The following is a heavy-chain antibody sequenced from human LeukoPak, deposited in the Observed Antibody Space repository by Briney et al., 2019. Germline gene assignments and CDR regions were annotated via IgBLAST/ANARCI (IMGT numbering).Heavy chain of an antibody. CDR3: ARVASGYDVFDI. V-gene: IGHV4-59*01. CDR1: GGSISSYY. Sequence: SETLSLTCSVSGGSISSYYWSWIRLPPGKGLEWIGYIYYSGSTNYNPSLKSRVTISVDTSKNQFSLKLSSVTAADTAVFYCARVASGYDVFDIWGQGTMVTVSS. J-gene: IGHJ3*02. D-gene: IGHD3-3*01. CDR2: IYYSGST.